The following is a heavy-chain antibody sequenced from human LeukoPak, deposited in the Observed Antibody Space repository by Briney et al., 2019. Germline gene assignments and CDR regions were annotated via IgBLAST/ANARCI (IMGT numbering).Heavy chain of an antibody. CDR2: ITSTSDTI. V-gene: IGHV3-48*01. Sequence: GGSLRLSCEASGFTFSDYSMNWVRQAPGGPLEWLSYITSTSDTIYYADSVKGRFTSSRDNAKNSVYLQMNSLRAEDTAVYYCARSSGYPFLDYWGQGTLVTVSS. D-gene: IGHD3-22*01. CDR1: GFTFSDYS. J-gene: IGHJ4*02. CDR3: ARSSGYPFLDY.